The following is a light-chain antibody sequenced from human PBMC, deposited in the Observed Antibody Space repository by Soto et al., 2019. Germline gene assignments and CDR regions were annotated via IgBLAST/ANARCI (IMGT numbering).Light chain of an antibody. CDR1: QSVSSN. V-gene: IGKV3D-15*01. J-gene: IGKJ5*01. Sequence: EIVLTQSPGTLSLSPGERATLSCRASQSVSSNSACYQHEPGQAPRLLIYDASTRAPAITARFSGSGSGTEFTLAISSLKLDDFAVDDCQHYHNLPPITFGQGTRLEI. CDR3: QHYHNLPPIT. CDR2: DAS.